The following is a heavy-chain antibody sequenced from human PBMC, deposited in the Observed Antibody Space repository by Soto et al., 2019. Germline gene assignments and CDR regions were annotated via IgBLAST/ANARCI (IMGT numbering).Heavy chain of an antibody. V-gene: IGHV1-18*01. CDR1: GYTFTSYG. J-gene: IGHJ5*02. CDR2: ISAYNGNT. Sequence: QVQLVQSGAEVKKPGASVKVSCKASGYTFTSYGISWGRQAPGQGLEWMGWISAYNGNTNYAQKLQGRVTMTTDTSTSTAYMELRSLRSDDTAVYYCAREIAAAGTGDWFDPWGQGTLVTVSS. CDR3: AREIAAAGTGDWFDP. D-gene: IGHD6-13*01.